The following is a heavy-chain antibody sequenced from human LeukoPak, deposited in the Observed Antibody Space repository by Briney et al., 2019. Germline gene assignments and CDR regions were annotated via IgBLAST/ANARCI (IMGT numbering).Heavy chain of an antibody. Sequence: GGSLRLSCVASGFTFSSYWMSWVRQAPGKGLEWVANIKQDGSEKYYVDSVKGRFTISRDNAKNSLYLQMNSLRAEDTAVYYCARWYDYDSKGYNYYFDYWGQGTLVTVST. CDR1: GFTFSSYW. CDR3: ARWYDYDSKGYNYYFDY. V-gene: IGHV3-7*01. J-gene: IGHJ4*02. D-gene: IGHD3-22*01. CDR2: IKQDGSEK.